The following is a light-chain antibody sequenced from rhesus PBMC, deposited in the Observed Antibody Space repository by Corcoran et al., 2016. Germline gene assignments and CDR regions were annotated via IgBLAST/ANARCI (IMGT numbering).Light chain of an antibody. CDR2: RVS. Sequence: DIVMTQTPLSLPVTPGEPASISCRSSQSLLHSNGHTYLYWYLQKPGQPPRHLIYRVSNPFSGVPTRFRGSGSGTEFTLKISRVEAEDVGVYYCMQALQTPTFGGGTKVEIK. J-gene: IGKJ4*01. CDR1: QSLLHSNGHTY. CDR3: MQALQTPT. V-gene: IGKV2-73*01.